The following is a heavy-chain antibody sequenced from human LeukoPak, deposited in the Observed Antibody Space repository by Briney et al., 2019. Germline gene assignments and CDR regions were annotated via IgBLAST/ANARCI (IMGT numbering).Heavy chain of an antibody. CDR1: GGSFTTHY. Sequence: PSETLSLTCTVSGGSFTTHYWSWIRQPPGRGLEWIGYISYIGSTNYNPSLKSRVTISIDTSKNEVSLMLTSVTAADTTVYYCASDSISMNAFDAWGQGTMVTVSS. D-gene: IGHD3-22*01. J-gene: IGHJ3*01. V-gene: IGHV4-59*11. CDR2: ISYIGST. CDR3: ASDSISMNAFDA.